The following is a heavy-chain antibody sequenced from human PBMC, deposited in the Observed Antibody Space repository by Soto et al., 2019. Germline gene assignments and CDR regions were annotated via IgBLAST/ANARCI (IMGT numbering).Heavy chain of an antibody. CDR1: GGTFSSYA. D-gene: IGHD3-22*01. Sequence: VKVSCKASGGTFSSYAISWVRQAPGQGLEWMGGIIPIFGTANYAQKFQGRVTITADNSKNTLYLQMNSLRAEDTAVYYCAASDSSGYYSDYWGQGTLVTVSS. V-gene: IGHV1-69*13. CDR2: IIPIFGTA. CDR3: AASDSSGYYSDY. J-gene: IGHJ4*02.